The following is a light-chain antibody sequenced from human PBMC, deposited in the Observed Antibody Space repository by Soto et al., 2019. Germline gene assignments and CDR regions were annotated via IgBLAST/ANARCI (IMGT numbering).Light chain of an antibody. J-gene: IGKJ1*01. CDR3: HQYGSSQT. V-gene: IGKV3-20*01. CDR2: GAS. CDR1: QSVSSSY. Sequence: EIVLTPSPGTLSLSPGERATLSCRASQSVSSSYLAWYQQKPGQAPRLLIYGASTRATGIPDRFSGSGSGTDFTLTISRLEPEDFAVYYCHQYGSSQTFGQGTKVDIK.